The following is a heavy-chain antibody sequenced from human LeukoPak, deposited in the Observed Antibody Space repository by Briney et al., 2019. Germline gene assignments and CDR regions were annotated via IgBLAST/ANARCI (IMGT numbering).Heavy chain of an antibody. V-gene: IGHV3-21*01. CDR1: GFTFSRYN. CDR2: ISSGSSYI. D-gene: IGHD2-21*02. CDR3: ARVKSIYCGGDCYSYYFDY. J-gene: IGHJ4*02. Sequence: GGSLRLSCAASGFTFSRYNMNWVRQAPGKGLEWVSSISSGSSYIYYADSVKGRFTISRDNAKNSLYLQMNSLRAEDTAVYYCARVKSIYCGGDCYSYYFDYWGQGTLVTVSS.